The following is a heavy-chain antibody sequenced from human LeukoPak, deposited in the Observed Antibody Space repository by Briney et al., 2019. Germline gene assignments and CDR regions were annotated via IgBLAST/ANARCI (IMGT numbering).Heavy chain of an antibody. Sequence: HPGGSLRLSCAASGFTFSNYWMSWVRQAPGKGPEWVGDIKTDGSDKYYVGSVKGRFTISRDNAKNSLYLQMNSLRAEDTAVYYCARDSLIQYGSWSYWGFDYWGQGILVTVSS. CDR1: GFTFSNYW. V-gene: IGHV3-7*03. CDR2: IKTDGSDK. J-gene: IGHJ4*02. D-gene: IGHD3-10*01. CDR3: ARDSLIQYGSWSYWGFDY.